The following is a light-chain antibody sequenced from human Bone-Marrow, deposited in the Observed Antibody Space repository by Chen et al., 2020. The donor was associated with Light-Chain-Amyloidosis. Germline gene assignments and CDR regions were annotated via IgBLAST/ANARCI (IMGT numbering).Light chain of an antibody. CDR3: QQFYSTPPA. Sequence: DIVMTQSPDSLAVSLGERATINCKSSQSVLYRSNSKNYLAWFQQKPGQPPKLLIYWASARESGVPDRFSGSGSGTDFTLTISSLQAEDVAVYYCQQFYSTPPAFGPGTKVEIK. CDR2: WAS. J-gene: IGKJ3*01. V-gene: IGKV4-1*01. CDR1: QSVLYRSNSKNY.